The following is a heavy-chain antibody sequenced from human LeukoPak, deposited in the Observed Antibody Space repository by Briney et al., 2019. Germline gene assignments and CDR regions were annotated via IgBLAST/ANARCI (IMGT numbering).Heavy chain of an antibody. CDR1: GFSISSDDC. Sequence: SETLSLTCIVSGFSISSDDCWGWIRQPPGKGLGWIGRISHRGSPSYTPSLKSRVPMSVDMPNHQFSLRLSSVTAADTAVYYCARDGGFYYTASPNSWFDPWGQGTLVTVSS. CDR2: ISHRGSP. CDR3: ARDGGFYYTASPNSWFDP. V-gene: IGHV4-38-2*02. J-gene: IGHJ5*02. D-gene: IGHD2-15*01.